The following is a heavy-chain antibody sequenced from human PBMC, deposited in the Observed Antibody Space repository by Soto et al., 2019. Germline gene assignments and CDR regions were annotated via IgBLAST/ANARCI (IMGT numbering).Heavy chain of an antibody. CDR2: IIPVIGTT. J-gene: IGHJ4*02. CDR1: GDTFSGYP. CDR3: ARDGGFGELKY. V-gene: IGHV1-69*11. D-gene: IGHD3-10*01. Sequence: SVKVSCKASGDTFSGYPISWVRQAPGEGLEWMGRIIPVIGTTNDAQRFEGRVTFTADESTNTAYMELRGLLSGDTAVYYCARDGGFGELKYWGPGTLVTVSS.